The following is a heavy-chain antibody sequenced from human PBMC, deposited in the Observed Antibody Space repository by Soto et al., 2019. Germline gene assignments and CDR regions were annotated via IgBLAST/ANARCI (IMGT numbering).Heavy chain of an antibody. CDR3: ARYKSNYYYGMDV. V-gene: IGHV4-59*01. CDR1: GGSISSYY. J-gene: IGHJ6*02. D-gene: IGHD1-20*01. Sequence: SETLSLTCTVSGGSISSYYWSWIRQPPGKGLEWIGYIYYSGITNYNPSLKSRVTISVDTSKNQFSLKLSSVTAADTAVYYCARYKSNYYYGMDVWGQGTTGTVSS. CDR2: IYYSGIT.